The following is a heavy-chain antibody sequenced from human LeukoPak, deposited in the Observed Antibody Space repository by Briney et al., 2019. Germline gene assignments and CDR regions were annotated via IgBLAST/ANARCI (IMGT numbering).Heavy chain of an antibody. J-gene: IGHJ6*02. CDR1: GFTFSSYG. CDR2: ISYDGSNK. CDR3: AKSGGGWLYYYYGMDV. D-gene: IGHD6-19*01. V-gene: IGHV3-30*18. Sequence: GGSLRLSCAASGFTFSSYGVHWVRQAPGKGLEWVAVISYDGSNKYYADSVKGRFTISRDNSKNTLYLQMNSLRAEDTAVYYCAKSGGGWLYYYYGMDVWGQGTTVTVSS.